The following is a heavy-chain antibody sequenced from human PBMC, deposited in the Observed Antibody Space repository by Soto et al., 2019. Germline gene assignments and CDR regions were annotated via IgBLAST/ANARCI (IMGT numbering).Heavy chain of an antibody. CDR1: GWSLRRYF. CDR2: IYYSGST. Sequence: SGTPFPTLAGSGWSLRRYFLGLVPAPPGKGLEWIGYIYYSGSTNYNPSLKSRVTISVDTSKNQFSLKLSSVTAADTAVYYCARGIYSNYDYFDYWGQGTLVTVSS. CDR3: ARGIYSNYDYFDY. V-gene: IGHV4-59*01. D-gene: IGHD4-4*01. J-gene: IGHJ4*02.